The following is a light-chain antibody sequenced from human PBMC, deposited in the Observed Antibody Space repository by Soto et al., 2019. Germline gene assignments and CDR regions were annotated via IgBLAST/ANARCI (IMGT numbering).Light chain of an antibody. CDR2: EAS. CDR1: QTLTGH. V-gene: IGKV1-5*03. Sequence: DTQMTQSPSTLSASVGDRVTITCRASQTLTGHLAWYQQKPGKAPNLLIYEASSLESGVPSRFSDSGFDTEFSLTISSLQTDDCATYYFQQDKFYWTFGQGTKLEI. J-gene: IGKJ1*01. CDR3: QQDKFYWT.